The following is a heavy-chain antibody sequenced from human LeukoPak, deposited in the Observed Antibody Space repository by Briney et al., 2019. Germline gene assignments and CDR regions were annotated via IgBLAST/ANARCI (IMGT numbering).Heavy chain of an antibody. CDR1: GFTFSSYA. J-gene: IGHJ4*02. D-gene: IGHD2-2*01. V-gene: IGHV3-23*01. Sequence: PGGSLRLSCATSGFTFSSYAMSWVRQAPGKGLKWVSGLHADSGMTYYADSVKGRFTISRDNSKNTLYFQMNSLRAEDTAVYYCVKDFLHGPHIEPVGSVGPLDYWGQGTLVTVSS. CDR3: VKDFLHGPHIEPVGSVGPLDY. CDR2: LHADSGMT.